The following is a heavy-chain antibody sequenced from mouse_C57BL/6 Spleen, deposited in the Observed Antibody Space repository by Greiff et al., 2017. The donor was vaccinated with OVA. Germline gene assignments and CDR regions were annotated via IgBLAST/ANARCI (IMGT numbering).Heavy chain of an antibody. D-gene: IGHD2-4*01. CDR2: INPNNGGT. Sequence: VQLQQSGPELVKPGASVKISCKASGYTFTDYYMNWVKQSHGKSLEWIGDINPNNGGTSYNQKFKGKATLTVDKSSSTAYMELRSLTSEDSAFYYCARGNYDRGAWFAYWGQGTLVTVSA. CDR3: ARGNYDRGAWFAY. J-gene: IGHJ3*01. V-gene: IGHV1-26*01. CDR1: GYTFTDYY.